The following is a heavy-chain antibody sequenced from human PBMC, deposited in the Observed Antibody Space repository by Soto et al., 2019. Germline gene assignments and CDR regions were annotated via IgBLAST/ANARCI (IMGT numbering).Heavy chain of an antibody. CDR2: ISGYNGYT. CDR1: SYPFARYG. CDR3: ARDISGYSLESYYYYAMDV. Sequence: QVQLVQSGAEVKKPGASVKVSCKASSYPFARYGIIWVRQAPGQGLEWMGWISGYNGYTNYGQKFQGRVTMTTDTSTSTAYVELRSLRSDEAAVYYCARDISGYSLESYYYYAMDVWGQGTTVTVSS. D-gene: IGHD3-22*01. V-gene: IGHV1-18*04. J-gene: IGHJ6*02.